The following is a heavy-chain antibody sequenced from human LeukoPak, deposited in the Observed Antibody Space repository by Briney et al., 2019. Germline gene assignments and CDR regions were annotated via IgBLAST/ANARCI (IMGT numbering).Heavy chain of an antibody. Sequence: PSETLSLTCTVSGGSISSSSYYWGWIRQPPGKGLEWIGSIYYSGSTYYNPSLKSRVTISVDTSKNQFSLKLSSVTAADTAVYYCARDYRLDYWGQGTLVTVSS. CDR1: GGSISSSSYY. V-gene: IGHV4-39*07. CDR2: IYYSGST. CDR3: ARDYRLDY. D-gene: IGHD3-16*02. J-gene: IGHJ4*02.